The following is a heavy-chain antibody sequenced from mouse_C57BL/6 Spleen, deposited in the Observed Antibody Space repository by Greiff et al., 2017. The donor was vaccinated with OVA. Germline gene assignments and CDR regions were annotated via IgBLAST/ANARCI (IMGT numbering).Heavy chain of an antibody. D-gene: IGHD2-5*01. CDR2: ISDGGSYT. J-gene: IGHJ4*01. CDR1: GFTFSSYA. Sequence: EVKLMESGGGLVKPGGSLKLSCAASGFTFSSYAMSWVRQTPEKRLEWVATISDGGSYTYYPDNVKGRFTISRDNAKNNLYLQMSHLKSEDTAMYYCARDVSNFYYDMDDWGKGTSVTVSS. V-gene: IGHV5-4*01. CDR3: ARDVSNFYYDMDD.